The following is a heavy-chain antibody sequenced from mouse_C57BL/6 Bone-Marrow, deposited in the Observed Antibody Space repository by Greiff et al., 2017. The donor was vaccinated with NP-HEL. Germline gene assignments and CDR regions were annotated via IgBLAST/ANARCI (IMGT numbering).Heavy chain of an antibody. V-gene: IGHV1-85*01. Sequence: QVQLKESGPELVKPGASVKLSCKASGYTFTSYDINWVKQRPGQGLEWIGWIYPRDGSTKYNEKFKGKATLTVATSSSTAYMELHSLTSEDSAVYFCARGAMDYWGQGTSVTVSS. CDR3: ARGAMDY. J-gene: IGHJ4*01. CDR1: GYTFTSYD. CDR2: IYPRDGST.